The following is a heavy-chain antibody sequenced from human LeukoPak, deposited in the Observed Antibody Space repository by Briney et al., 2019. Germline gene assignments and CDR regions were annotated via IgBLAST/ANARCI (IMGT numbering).Heavy chain of an antibody. CDR1: GGSISSGSYY. CDR2: IYTSGST. J-gene: IGHJ4*02. Sequence: SETLSLTCTVSGGSISSGSYYWSWIRQPAGKGLEWIGRIYTSGSTNYNPSLKSRVTISVDTSKNQFSLKLSSVTAADAAVYYCARDASGYNGYDVYYFDYWGQGTLVTVSS. CDR3: ARDASGYNGYDVYYFDY. D-gene: IGHD5-12*01. V-gene: IGHV4-61*02.